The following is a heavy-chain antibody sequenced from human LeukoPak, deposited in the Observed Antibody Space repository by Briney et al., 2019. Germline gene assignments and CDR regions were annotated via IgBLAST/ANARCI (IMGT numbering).Heavy chain of an antibody. V-gene: IGHV1-18*01. J-gene: IGHJ5*02. Sequence: GASVKVSCKASGYSFNNFGFSWVRQAPGQGLEWLGWISAYNGNTYYIQRLQDRVTLTTDASTDTAYMELTNLTSDDTATYFCARDARIGMAGSLGSDLWGQGTLVTVSS. CDR2: ISAYNGNT. CDR1: GYSFNNFG. D-gene: IGHD6-19*01. CDR3: ARDARIGMAGSLGSDL.